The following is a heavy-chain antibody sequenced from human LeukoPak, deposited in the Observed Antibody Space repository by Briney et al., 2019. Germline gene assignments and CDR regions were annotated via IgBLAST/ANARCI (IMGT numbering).Heavy chain of an antibody. Sequence: SETLSLTCTVSGGSINNYYWSWIRQPPGEGLEWIGYIYYSGSTNYNPSLKSRVTISVDTSKNQFSLKLSSVTAADTAVYYCAREDHTAMVDSWGQGTLVTVSS. J-gene: IGHJ4*02. CDR1: GGSINNYY. V-gene: IGHV4-59*01. CDR2: IYYSGST. CDR3: AREDHTAMVDS. D-gene: IGHD5-18*01.